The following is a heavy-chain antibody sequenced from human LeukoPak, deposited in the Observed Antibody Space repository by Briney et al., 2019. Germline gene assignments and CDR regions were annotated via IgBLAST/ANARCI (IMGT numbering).Heavy chain of an antibody. Sequence: SETLSLICSVSGVSISSATYYWGWVRQPPGKGLEWIASIYYTGSSYYNPSLKSRVTISVDKSKNQFSLKLSSVTAADTAVYYCARGYVEMATIKIDYWGQGTLVTVSS. CDR2: IYYTGSS. CDR1: GVSISSATYY. V-gene: IGHV4-39*07. CDR3: ARGYVEMATIKIDY. J-gene: IGHJ4*02. D-gene: IGHD5-24*01.